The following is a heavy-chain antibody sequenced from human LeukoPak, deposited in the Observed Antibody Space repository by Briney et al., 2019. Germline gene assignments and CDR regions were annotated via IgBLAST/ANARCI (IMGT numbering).Heavy chain of an antibody. CDR1: GFTFSTYG. D-gene: IGHD7-27*01. J-gene: IGHJ4*02. CDR3: AKDGNWGFDY. CDR2: IRYDGSNK. V-gene: IGHV3-30*02. Sequence: PGLSMRLSCAASGFTFSTYGMHWVRQAPSKGLEWVAFIRYDGSNKYYADSVKGRFTISRDNPKNTLYLQMNSLRAEDTAVYYCAKDGNWGFDYWGQGTLVTVSS.